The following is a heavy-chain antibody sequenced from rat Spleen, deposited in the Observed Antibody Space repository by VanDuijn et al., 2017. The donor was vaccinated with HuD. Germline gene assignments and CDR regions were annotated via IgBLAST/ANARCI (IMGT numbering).Heavy chain of an antibody. CDR3: ARQSTIAEDY. Sequence: EVQLVESGGGLVQPGRSLKLSCAASGFTFSNYDMAWVRQAPTKGLEWVASISPSGGSTYYRDSVKGRFTVSRDNAKSTLYLQMDSLRSEDTATYYCARQSTIAEDYWGQGVMVTVSS. D-gene: IGHD1-2*01. CDR1: GFTFSNYD. J-gene: IGHJ2*01. V-gene: IGHV5-25*01. CDR2: ISPSGGST.